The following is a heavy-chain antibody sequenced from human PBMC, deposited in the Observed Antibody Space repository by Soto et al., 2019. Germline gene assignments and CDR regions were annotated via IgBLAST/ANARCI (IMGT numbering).Heavy chain of an antibody. V-gene: IGHV3-11*03. Sequence: PGGSLRLSCAASGFTFSDYNMNWIRQAPGKGLEWVSYISTSSGDDTNYADSVKGRFTISRDNSRNTLYLRMNSLRADDTAIYYCTRRPGPIDFWGQGTLVTVSS. CDR3: TRRPGPIDF. CDR2: ISTSSGDDT. J-gene: IGHJ4*02. CDR1: GFTFSDYN.